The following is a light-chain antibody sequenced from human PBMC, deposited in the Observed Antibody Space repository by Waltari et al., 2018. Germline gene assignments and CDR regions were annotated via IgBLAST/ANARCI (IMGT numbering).Light chain of an antibody. V-gene: IGKV3D-20*02. CDR1: DSISKY. CDR3: QHYVNSAAT. J-gene: IGKJ1*01. Sequence: SPATLPFPAGVSATFSRRASDSISKYLAWYQHKPGQAPRLLIYHASSRATGIPDRFSGSGSGTDFTLTISRLEPEDFAVYYCQHYVNSAATFGQGTKLEIK. CDR2: HAS.